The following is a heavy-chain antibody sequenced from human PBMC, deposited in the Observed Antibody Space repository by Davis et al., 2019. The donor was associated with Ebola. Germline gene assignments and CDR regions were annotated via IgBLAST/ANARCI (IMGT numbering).Heavy chain of an antibody. Sequence: SVKVSCKASGYTFTSYGISWVRQAPGQGPEWMGWISAYNGNTNYAQKLQGRVTMTKDTSTSPAYMELRSLRSDDTAVYYWARDYGRYYYGMDVWGQGTTVTVSS. CDR3: ARDYGRYYYGMDV. D-gene: IGHD4-17*01. CDR1: GYTFTSYG. V-gene: IGHV1-18*01. CDR2: ISAYNGNT. J-gene: IGHJ6*02.